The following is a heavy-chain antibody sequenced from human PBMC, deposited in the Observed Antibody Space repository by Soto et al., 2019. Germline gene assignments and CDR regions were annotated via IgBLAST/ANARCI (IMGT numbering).Heavy chain of an antibody. V-gene: IGHV1-2*04. CDR2: VDPNGGGS. D-gene: IGHD4-17*01. CDR3: ATWVDYGDFEGFDF. Sequence: ASVKVSCKTSGYSFTDYKLHWVRQAPGQGLEWMGWVDPNGGGSNSAQKFQGSVTMTWDTSITTTYLDLTRLTTNDTATYFCATWVDYGDFEGFDFWGQGTLVTAPQ. CDR1: GYSFTDYK. J-gene: IGHJ4*02.